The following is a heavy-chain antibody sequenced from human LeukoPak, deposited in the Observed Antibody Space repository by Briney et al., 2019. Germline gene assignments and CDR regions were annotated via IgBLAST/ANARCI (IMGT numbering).Heavy chain of an antibody. CDR2: IYYSGST. Sequence: SQTLSLTCTVSGGSISSGGYYWSWIPQHPGKGLEWIGYIYYSGSTYYNPSLKSRVTISVDTSKNQFSLKLSSVTAADTAVYYCAREGDSLPYNWFDPWGQGTLVTVSS. D-gene: IGHD2-21*02. V-gene: IGHV4-31*03. CDR3: AREGDSLPYNWFDP. CDR1: GGSISSGGYY. J-gene: IGHJ5*02.